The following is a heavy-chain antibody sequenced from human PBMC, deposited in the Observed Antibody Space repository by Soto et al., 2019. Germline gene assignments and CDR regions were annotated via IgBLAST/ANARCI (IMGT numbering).Heavy chain of an antibody. CDR3: ASPNHRKVATDYYGMDV. Sequence: ASVKVSCKASGGTFSSYAISWVRQAPGQGLEWMGGIIPIFGTANYAQKFQGRVTITADESTSTAYMELSSLRSEDTAVYYCASPNHRKVATDYYGMDVWGQGTTVTVSS. J-gene: IGHJ6*02. CDR2: IIPIFGTA. V-gene: IGHV1-69*13. D-gene: IGHD5-12*01. CDR1: GGTFSSYA.